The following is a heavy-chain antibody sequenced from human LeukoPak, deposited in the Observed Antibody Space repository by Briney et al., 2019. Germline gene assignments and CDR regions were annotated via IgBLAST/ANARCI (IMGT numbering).Heavy chain of an antibody. J-gene: IGHJ6*02. Sequence: GGSLRLSCAASGFTFSNYAMSWVRQAPGKGPEWVSSISDSGGSTYYADSVKGRFTISRDNSKNTLYLQMNSLRAEDTAVYYCAKRVYDSSGYYTPGYYNYGLDVWGQGTTVTVSS. CDR1: GFTFSNYA. CDR3: AKRVYDSSGYYTPGYYNYGLDV. V-gene: IGHV3-23*01. D-gene: IGHD3-22*01. CDR2: ISDSGGST.